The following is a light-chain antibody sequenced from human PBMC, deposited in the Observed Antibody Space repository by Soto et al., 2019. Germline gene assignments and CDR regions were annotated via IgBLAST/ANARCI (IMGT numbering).Light chain of an antibody. Sequence: DIQMTQSPSSLSASVGDRVTITCRASQGISKYLNWYQQKPGRAPKLLVYAASSVQSGVPSRFSGSGSGTDFTLTISSLQPEDFAAYYCQQSYGIPFTFGPGTKVDIE. J-gene: IGKJ3*01. CDR1: QGISKY. CDR3: QQSYGIPFT. CDR2: AAS. V-gene: IGKV1-39*01.